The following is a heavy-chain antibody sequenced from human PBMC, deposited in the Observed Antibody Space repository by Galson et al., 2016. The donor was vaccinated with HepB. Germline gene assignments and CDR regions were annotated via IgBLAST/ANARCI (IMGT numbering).Heavy chain of an antibody. CDR2: IYPGDSDT. Sequence: QSGAEVKKPGESLKISCKGSGYSFTSYWIGWVRQMPGKGLEWMGIIYPGDSDTRYSPSFQVRVTISADNSINTAYLQWSSLKASDTAMYYCVRPSRTVVPPEGYFDLWGRGTLVTVSS. CDR3: VRPSRTVVPPEGYFDL. V-gene: IGHV5-51*01. CDR1: GYSFTSYW. D-gene: IGHD4-23*01. J-gene: IGHJ2*01.